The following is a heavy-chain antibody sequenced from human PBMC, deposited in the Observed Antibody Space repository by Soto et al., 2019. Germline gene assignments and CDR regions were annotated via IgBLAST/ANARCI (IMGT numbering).Heavy chain of an antibody. CDR1: GFTFSTYT. CDR2: ISSGSSYI. J-gene: IGHJ5*01. CDR3: ARDILSGGAYPDS. Sequence: KPGGTLRLSCAASGFTFSTYTMNWVRQAPGKGLEWISSISSGSSYIYYAGSVKGRFTISRDNAKNSPFLQMNSLRADDTAVYYCARDILSGGAYPDSWGQGTKVTVSS. D-gene: IGHD3-10*01. V-gene: IGHV3-21*01.